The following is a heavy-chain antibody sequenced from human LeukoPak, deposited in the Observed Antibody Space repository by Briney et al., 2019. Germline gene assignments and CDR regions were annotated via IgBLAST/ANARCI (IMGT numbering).Heavy chain of an antibody. CDR2: IYYSGST. J-gene: IGHJ4*02. CDR1: GGSISSGDYY. V-gene: IGHV4-30-4*08. D-gene: IGHD2-2*02. CDR3: ARDRAPGYCSSTSCYTPYYFDY. Sequence: SETLSLTCTVSGGSISSGDYYWSWIRQPPGKGLEWIGYIYYSGSTYYNPSLKSRVTISVDTSKNQFSLKLSSVTAADTAVYYCARDRAPGYCSSTSCYTPYYFDYWGQGTLVTVSS.